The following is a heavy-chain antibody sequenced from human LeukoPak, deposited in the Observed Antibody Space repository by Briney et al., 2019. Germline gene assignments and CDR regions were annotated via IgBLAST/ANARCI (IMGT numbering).Heavy chain of an antibody. CDR3: ARAAAAGTLLNYFGMDV. Sequence: GGSLRLSCAASGFTFSNAWMSWVRQAPGKGLEWVSSISSTSSHIYYADSVKGRFTISRDNAKNSLYLQMNSLRVEDTAVYYCARAAAAGTLLNYFGMDVWGQGTTVTVSS. J-gene: IGHJ6*02. CDR1: GFTFSNAW. CDR2: ISSTSSHI. V-gene: IGHV3-21*01. D-gene: IGHD6-13*01.